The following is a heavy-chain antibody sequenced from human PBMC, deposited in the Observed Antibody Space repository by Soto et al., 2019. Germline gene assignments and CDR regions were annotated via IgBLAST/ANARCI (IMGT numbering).Heavy chain of an antibody. CDR1: GFSLQTSGMG. J-gene: IGHJ4*02. V-gene: IGHV2-5*02. CDR2: IYWDDDK. Sequence: SGPTPVNPAQRLTLTCTFSGFSLQTSGMGMSWIRQPPGKALEWLALIYWDDDKRYSPSLKTRLTITKDTSKNQVVLTMTNMDPVDTATYYCAHCTLHDYGDYDPGTSHVFASWGQGTLVTVSS. CDR3: AHCTLHDYGDYDPGTSHVFAS. D-gene: IGHD4-17*01.